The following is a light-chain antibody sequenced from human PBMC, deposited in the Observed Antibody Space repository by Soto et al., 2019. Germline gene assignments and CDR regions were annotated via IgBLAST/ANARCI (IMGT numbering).Light chain of an antibody. Sequence: DIQMTQSPSSLSASVGDRVTITCRASQSISSYLNWYQQKPGKAPKLLIYAASSLQSGVPSRFSGSGFGTYFTLTISSLQPEDFATYYCQQSYTTPYTFGQGTKLEIK. J-gene: IGKJ2*01. CDR2: AAS. CDR3: QQSYTTPYT. CDR1: QSISSY. V-gene: IGKV1-39*01.